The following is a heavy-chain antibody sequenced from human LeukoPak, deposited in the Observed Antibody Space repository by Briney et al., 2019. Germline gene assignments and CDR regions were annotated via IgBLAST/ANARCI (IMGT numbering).Heavy chain of an antibody. CDR3: AKSIVGAVPPDY. J-gene: IGHJ4*02. CDR2: INPNSGGT. V-gene: IGHV1-2*02. D-gene: IGHD1-26*01. Sequence: ASVKVSCKASGYTFTGYYMHWVRQAPGQGLEWMGWINPNSGGTNYAQKFQGRVTMTRDTSISTAHMELSRLRSDDTAVYYCAKSIVGAVPPDYWGQGTLVTVSS. CDR1: GYTFTGYY.